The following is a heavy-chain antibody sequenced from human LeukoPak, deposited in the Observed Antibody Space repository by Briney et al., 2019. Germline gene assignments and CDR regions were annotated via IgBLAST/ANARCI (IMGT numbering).Heavy chain of an antibody. CDR3: ARDRWELRNDAFDI. CDR1: GYTFTDYF. D-gene: IGHD1-26*01. J-gene: IGHJ3*02. V-gene: IGHV1-2*02. CDR2: ISPSSAGT. Sequence: ASVKDSCKASGYTFTDYFIHWVRQPPGQGLDWMGWISPSSAGTNYAQKFQGRVTVTRDTSISTAYMDLSSLRSDDTAVYYCARDRWELRNDAFDIWGQGTMVTVSS.